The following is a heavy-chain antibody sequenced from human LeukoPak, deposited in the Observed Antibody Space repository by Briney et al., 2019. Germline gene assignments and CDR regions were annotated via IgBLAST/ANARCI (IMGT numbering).Heavy chain of an antibody. V-gene: IGHV4-61*02. CDR2: IYTSGST. CDR3: ARDTYDFWSGYSKNCFDP. CDR1: GGSISSGSYY. D-gene: IGHD3-3*01. Sequence: SQTLSLTCTVSGGSISSGSYYWSWIRQPAGKGLEWIGRIYTSGSTNYNPSLKSRVTISVDTSKNQFSLKLSSVTAADTAVYYCARDTYDFWSGYSKNCFDPWGQGTLVTVSS. J-gene: IGHJ5*02.